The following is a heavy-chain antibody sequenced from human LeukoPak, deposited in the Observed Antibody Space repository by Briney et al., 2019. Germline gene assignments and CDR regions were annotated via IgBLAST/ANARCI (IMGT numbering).Heavy chain of an antibody. CDR2: INPNSGNT. Sequence: ASVKVSCKASGYTFTNYDINRVRPATGQGLEWMGWINPNSGNTGYAQKFQGTVTMTMNTSRGTAYMELSSLRSEDTAVYYCARGRGATVTHQTLFDYWGQGTLVTVSS. D-gene: IGHD4-17*01. J-gene: IGHJ4*02. CDR3: ARGRGATVTHQTLFDY. CDR1: GYTFTNYD. V-gene: IGHV1-8*01.